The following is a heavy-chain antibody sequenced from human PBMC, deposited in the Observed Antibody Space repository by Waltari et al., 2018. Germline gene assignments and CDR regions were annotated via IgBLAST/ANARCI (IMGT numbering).Heavy chain of an antibody. D-gene: IGHD2-21*02. Sequence: QVQLQQWGAGLLKPSETLSLTCVIHSGSFSGFHWSWLRQPPGQGLGGIGESLPSGGTNYNPALKGRVTMSVDTLKSQFSLKVVSVDAADTAVYYCARGGDCGGDCVLGYWGQGTLVTVSS. CDR1: SGSFSGFH. V-gene: IGHV4-34*01. J-gene: IGHJ4*02. CDR3: ARGGDCGGDCVLGY. CDR2: SLPSGGT.